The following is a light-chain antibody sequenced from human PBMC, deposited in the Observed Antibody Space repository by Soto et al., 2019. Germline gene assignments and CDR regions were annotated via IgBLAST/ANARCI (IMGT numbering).Light chain of an antibody. V-gene: IGLV2-23*01. Sequence: QSVLTQPASVSGSPGQSITLSCTGTPSDVGSYNLVSWYQQYPGKAPKLMIYEGSKRPSGLSSRFSGSQSGNTASLTISGLQAEDEADYYCCSYAGVWVFGGGTQLTVL. CDR2: EGS. CDR1: PSDVGSYNL. J-gene: IGLJ3*02. CDR3: CSYAGVWV.